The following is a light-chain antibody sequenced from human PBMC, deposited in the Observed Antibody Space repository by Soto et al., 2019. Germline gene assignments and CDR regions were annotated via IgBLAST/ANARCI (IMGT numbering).Light chain of an antibody. CDR2: EVT. CDR1: RSDIGRYNY. CDR3: SSYTTIKTVV. Sequence: QSALAQPASVSGSPGQSITISCTGTRSDIGRYNYVSWYQQHPGEAPKLLIYEVTYRPSGVSARFSGSKSGSTASLTISGLQAEDEADYYCSSYTTIKTVVFGGGTKVTVL. V-gene: IGLV2-14*01. J-gene: IGLJ2*01.